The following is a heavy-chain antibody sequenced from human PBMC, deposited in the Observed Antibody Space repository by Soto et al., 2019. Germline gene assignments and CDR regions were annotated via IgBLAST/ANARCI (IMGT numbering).Heavy chain of an antibody. D-gene: IGHD4-4*01. CDR2: FTPYKAYT. J-gene: IGHJ6*02. Sequence: ASVKVSCKASGYTLTNYGVTWVRQAPGQGLEWLGRFTPYKAYTNSAQNLQGRVTMATDTSTNTAYLELSSLKASDTAMYYCARHVEDYTHYYGMDVWGQGTTVTVSS. CDR1: GYTLTNYG. V-gene: IGHV1-18*04. CDR3: ARHVEDYTHYYGMDV.